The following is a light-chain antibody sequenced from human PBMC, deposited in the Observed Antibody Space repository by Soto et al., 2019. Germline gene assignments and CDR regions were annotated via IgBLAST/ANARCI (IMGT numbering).Light chain of an antibody. CDR2: AAS. Sequence: DIQMTQSPSSLSASVGDRFTITCRASQSINRYLNWYQQKPGKAPKLLIYAASSLQSGVPSRFSGSGSGTDFTLTISSLQPEDFATYYCQQSYSIPLTFGGGTKVDIK. CDR1: QSINRY. CDR3: QQSYSIPLT. V-gene: IGKV1-39*01. J-gene: IGKJ4*01.